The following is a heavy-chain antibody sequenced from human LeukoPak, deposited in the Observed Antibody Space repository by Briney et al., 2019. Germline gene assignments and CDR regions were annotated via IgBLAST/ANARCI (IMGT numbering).Heavy chain of an antibody. CDR1: GGSIRSYY. V-gene: IGHV4-59*01. J-gene: IGHJ4*02. Sequence: PSETLSLTCTVSGGSIRSYYWSWIRQPPGKGLEWIGYMYYSGSTNYNPSLKSRVTISINTSKSQFSLRLSSVTAADTAVYYCARGSDYGDYWGQGTLVTVSS. D-gene: IGHD3-3*01. CDR2: MYYSGST. CDR3: ARGSDYGDY.